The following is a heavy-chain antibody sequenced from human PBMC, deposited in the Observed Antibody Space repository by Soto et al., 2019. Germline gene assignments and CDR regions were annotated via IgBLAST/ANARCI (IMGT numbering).Heavy chain of an antibody. CDR1: GFTFSSYG. V-gene: IGHV3-30*18. CDR3: AKMGYSSGWYDYYYYGMDV. J-gene: IGHJ6*02. CDR2: ISYDGSNK. Sequence: QVQLVESGGGVVQPGRSLRLSCAASGFTFSSYGMHWVRQAPGKGLEWVAVISYDGSNKYYADSVKGRFTISRDNSKNTLYLQMNSRRAEDTAVYYCAKMGYSSGWYDYYYYGMDVWGQGTTVTVSS. D-gene: IGHD6-19*01.